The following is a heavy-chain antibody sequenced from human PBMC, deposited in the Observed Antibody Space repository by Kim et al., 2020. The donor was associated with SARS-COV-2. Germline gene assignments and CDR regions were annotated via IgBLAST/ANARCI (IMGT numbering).Heavy chain of an antibody. CDR2: ISSSSSYI. Sequence: GGSLRLSCAASGFTFSSYSMNWVRQAPGKGLEWVSSISSSSSYIYYADSVKGRFTISRDNAKNSLYLQMNSLRAEDTAVYYCARGGLRGYSEDYGMDVWGQGTTVTVSS. CDR1: GFTFSSYS. CDR3: ARGGLRGYSEDYGMDV. D-gene: IGHD5-18*01. V-gene: IGHV3-21*01. J-gene: IGHJ6*02.